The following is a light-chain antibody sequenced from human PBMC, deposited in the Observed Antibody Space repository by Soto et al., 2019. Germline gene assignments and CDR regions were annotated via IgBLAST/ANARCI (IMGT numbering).Light chain of an antibody. CDR2: GNS. V-gene: IGLV1-40*01. Sequence: QSVLTQPPSVSGAPGQRVPISCTGSSSNIGAGYDVHWYQQLPGTAPKLLIYGNSNRPSGVPDRFSGSKSGTSASLAITGLQAEDEADYYCQSYDSSLSGPSYVFGTGTKLTVL. CDR1: SSNIGAGYD. CDR3: QSYDSSLSGPSYV. J-gene: IGLJ1*01.